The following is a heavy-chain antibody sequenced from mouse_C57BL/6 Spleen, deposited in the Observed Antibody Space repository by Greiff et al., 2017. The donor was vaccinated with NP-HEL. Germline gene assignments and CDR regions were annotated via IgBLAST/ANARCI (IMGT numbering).Heavy chain of an antibody. D-gene: IGHD2-4*01. J-gene: IGHJ2*01. CDR2: IYPSDSET. Sequence: VQLQQPGAELVRPGSSVKLSCKASGYTFTSYWMDWVKQRPGQGLEWIGNIYPSDSETHYNQKFKDKATLTVDKSSSTAYMQLSSLTSEDSAVYYCARRYYDYDKGGDYWGQGTTLTVSS. CDR3: ARRYYDYDKGGDY. V-gene: IGHV1-61*01. CDR1: GYTFTSYW.